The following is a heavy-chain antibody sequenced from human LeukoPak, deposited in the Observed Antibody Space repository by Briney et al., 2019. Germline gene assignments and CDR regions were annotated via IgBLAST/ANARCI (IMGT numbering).Heavy chain of an antibody. CDR1: GGTFSSYA. V-gene: IGHV1-69*04. CDR2: IIPILGIA. D-gene: IGHD3-3*01. J-gene: IGHJ4*02. Sequence: SVKVSCKASGGTFSSYAISWVRQAPGQGLEWMGRIIPILGIANYAQKFQGRVTITADKSTSTAYMELSSLRSEDTAVYYCARNVYYDFWSGYYMGWYYFDYWGQGTLVTVSS. CDR3: ARNVYYDFWSGYYMGWYYFDY.